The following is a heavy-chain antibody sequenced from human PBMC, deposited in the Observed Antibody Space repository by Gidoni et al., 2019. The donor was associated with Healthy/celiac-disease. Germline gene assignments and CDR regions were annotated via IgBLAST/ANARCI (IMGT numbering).Heavy chain of an antibody. Sequence: QVQLQESGPGLVKPSETLSLTCTVSGYSISRGYYWGWIRQPPGKGLEWIGSIYHSGSTYYNPSLKSRVTISVDTSKNQFSLKLSSVTAADTAVYYCARVLVRGGSKDYWGQGTLVTVSS. CDR1: GYSISRGYY. CDR3: ARVLVRGGSKDY. V-gene: IGHV4-38-2*02. J-gene: IGHJ4*02. CDR2: IYHSGST. D-gene: IGHD3-10*01.